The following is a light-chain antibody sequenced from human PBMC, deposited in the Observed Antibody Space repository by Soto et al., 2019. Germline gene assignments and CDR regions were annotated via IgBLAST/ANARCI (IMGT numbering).Light chain of an antibody. CDR3: SSYTSSSTYV. V-gene: IGLV2-14*01. CDR1: SSDVGGYNY. Sequence: QSVLTQPAYVSGSPGQSITISCTGTSSDVGGYNYVSWYQQHPGKAPKPMIYDVSNRPSGVSNRFSGSKSGNTASLTISGLQAEDEADYYCSSYTSSSTYVFGTGTKLTVL. CDR2: DVS. J-gene: IGLJ1*01.